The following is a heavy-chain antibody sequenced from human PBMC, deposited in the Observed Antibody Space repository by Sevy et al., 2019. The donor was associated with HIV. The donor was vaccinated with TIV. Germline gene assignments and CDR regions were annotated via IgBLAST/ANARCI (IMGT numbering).Heavy chain of an antibody. CDR3: TTDPSSSWYGAAETYYFDY. CDR1: GYTFSNAW. CDR2: IESKTDGGTT. Sequence: GGSLRLSCAASGYTFSNAWMSWVRQAPGKGLEWVGRIESKTDGGTTDYAAPVKGRFTISRDDSKNTLYLQMNSLKTEDTAVYYCTTDPSSSWYGAAETYYFDYWSQGTLVTVSS. D-gene: IGHD6-13*01. V-gene: IGHV3-15*04. J-gene: IGHJ4*02.